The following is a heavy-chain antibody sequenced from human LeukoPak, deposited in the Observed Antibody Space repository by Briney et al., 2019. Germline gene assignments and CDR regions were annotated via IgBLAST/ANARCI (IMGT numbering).Heavy chain of an antibody. CDR3: ARNLGSEIFDPWDS. J-gene: IGHJ4*02. Sequence: ASVKVSCKASGYTFTRYGITWVRQAPGQGLEWMGWINTYSGMAKYAQKFQGRVTMTTDTATSTADMELRSLRSDDAAVYYCARNLGSEIFDPWDSWGQGTLVSVSS. CDR2: INTYSGMA. V-gene: IGHV1-18*01. CDR1: GYTFTRYG. D-gene: IGHD3-3*01.